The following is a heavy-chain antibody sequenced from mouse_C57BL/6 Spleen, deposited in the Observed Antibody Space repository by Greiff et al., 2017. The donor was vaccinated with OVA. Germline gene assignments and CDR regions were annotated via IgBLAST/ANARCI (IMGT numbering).Heavy chain of an antibody. CDR3: ARAGGNYGDYYAMDY. CDR1: GFSINSDCY. D-gene: IGHD2-1*01. Sequence: DVKLQESGPSLVRPSQTLSLTCTVTGFSINSDCYWIWIRQFPGNKLEYIGYTFYSGITYYNPSLESRTYITRDTSKNQFSLKVSSVTTEDTATYYCARAGGNYGDYYAMDYWGQGTSVTVSS. CDR2: TFYSGIT. J-gene: IGHJ4*01. V-gene: IGHV3-3*01.